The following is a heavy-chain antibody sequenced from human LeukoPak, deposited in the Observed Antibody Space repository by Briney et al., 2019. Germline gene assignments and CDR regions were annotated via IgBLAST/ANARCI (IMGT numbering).Heavy chain of an antibody. V-gene: IGHV3-23*01. CDR1: GFTFHNYA. Sequence: QPGGSLRLSCAVSGFTFHNYAMNWVRQAPGKGLEWVSAISGSGGSTYYADSVKGRFTISRDNSKNTMYLQMNSLRAEDTAVYYCAKRPYSSGWYGFFYFDFWGQGTLVTVSS. CDR3: AKRPYSSGWYGFFYFDF. J-gene: IGHJ4*02. D-gene: IGHD6-19*01. CDR2: ISGSGGST.